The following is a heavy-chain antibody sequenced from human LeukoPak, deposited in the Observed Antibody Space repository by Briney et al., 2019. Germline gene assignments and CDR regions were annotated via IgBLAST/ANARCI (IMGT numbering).Heavy chain of an antibody. CDR3: ARHRSSWLIDY. D-gene: IGHD6-6*01. Sequence: QPGGSLRLSCAASGLTFNTYAMSWVRQAPWERLQWVSGISDSGGNTYYADSVRGRFTISRDNSKNTLYLQMNSLRAEDTAVYYCARHRSSWLIDYWGQGTLVTVSS. J-gene: IGHJ4*02. V-gene: IGHV3-23*01. CDR1: GLTFNTYA. CDR2: ISDSGGNT.